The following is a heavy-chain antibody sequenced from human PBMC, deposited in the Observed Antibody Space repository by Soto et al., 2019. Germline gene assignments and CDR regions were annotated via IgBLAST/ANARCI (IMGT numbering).Heavy chain of an antibody. V-gene: IGHV4-59*11. D-gene: IGHD3-9*01. J-gene: IGHJ3*02. CDR2: IYYSGST. CDR1: NGSIIHHY. CDR3: ASRLTLAPTTGDGFDI. Sequence: VQLPESGPGLLKPSETLSLTCTVSNGSIIHHYWSWIRQPPGKGPEWIGHIYYSGSTNSNPSLKSRVTRSVDMSRNQLSLTLKSVTAADTAVYSGASRLTLAPTTGDGFDIWGQGTMVTVSS.